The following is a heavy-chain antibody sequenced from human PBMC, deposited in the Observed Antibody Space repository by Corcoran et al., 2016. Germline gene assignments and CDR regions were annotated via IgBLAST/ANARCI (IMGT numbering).Heavy chain of an antibody. CDR1: GFTFSSYG. CDR2: IWYDGSNK. V-gene: IGHV3-33*01. D-gene: IGHD6-19*01. Sequence: QVQLVESGGGVVQPGRSLRLSCAASGFTFSSYGMHWVRQAPGKGLEWVAVIWYDGSNKYYADSVKGRFTISRDNSKNTLYLQMNSLRAEDTAVYYCAREVGGQQGLVRENYGMDVWGQGTTVTISS. CDR3: AREVGGQQGLVRENYGMDV. J-gene: IGHJ6*02.